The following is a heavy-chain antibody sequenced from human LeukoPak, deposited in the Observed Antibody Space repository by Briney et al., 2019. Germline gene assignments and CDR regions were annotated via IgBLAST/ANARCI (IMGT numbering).Heavy chain of an antibody. D-gene: IGHD3-22*01. Sequence: PGGSLRLSCAASEFTFSSYSMNWVRQAPGKGLEWVSYITNSGNSKSYADSVKGRFTISRDNSKNTLYLQMNSLRAEDTAVYYCARTYYYDSSGYYPYEYFQHWGQGTLVTVSS. CDR1: EFTFSSYS. V-gene: IGHV3-48*01. CDR2: ITNSGNSK. CDR3: ARTYYYDSSGYYPYEYFQH. J-gene: IGHJ1*01.